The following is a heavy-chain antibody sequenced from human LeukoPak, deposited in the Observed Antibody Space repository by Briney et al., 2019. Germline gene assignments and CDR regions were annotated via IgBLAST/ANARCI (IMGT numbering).Heavy chain of an antibody. CDR1: GYTFTGYY. Sequence: GASVTVSFKSSGYTFTGYYMHWVRQAPGQGLEWMGWINPNSGGTNYAQKFQGRVTMTRDTSISTAYMELSRLRSDDTAVYYCARGRVINDFWSGYYSDYWGQGTLVTVSS. J-gene: IGHJ4*02. D-gene: IGHD3-3*01. CDR2: INPNSGGT. V-gene: IGHV1-2*02. CDR3: ARGRVINDFWSGYYSDY.